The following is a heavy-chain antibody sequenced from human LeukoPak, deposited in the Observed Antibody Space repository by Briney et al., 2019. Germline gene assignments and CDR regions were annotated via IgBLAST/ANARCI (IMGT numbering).Heavy chain of an antibody. D-gene: IGHD7-27*01. CDR2: ISSSGSTI. Sequence: GGSLRLSCAASGFTFDDYGMNWVRQAPGKGLEWVSYISSSGSTIYYADSVKGRFTISRDNAKNTLYLQMNTLRAEDTAVYYCARTWRSGFFDFWGQGTLVTVSS. CDR1: GFTFDDYG. J-gene: IGHJ4*02. CDR3: ARTWRSGFFDF. V-gene: IGHV3-48*04.